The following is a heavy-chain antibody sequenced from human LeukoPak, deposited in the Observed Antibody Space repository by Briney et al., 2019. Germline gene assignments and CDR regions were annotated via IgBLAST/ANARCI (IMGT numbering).Heavy chain of an antibody. CDR3: EKGNTVTPDY. V-gene: IGHV3-23*01. CDR1: GFTFSNYP. D-gene: IGHD4-17*01. CDR2: ITTDGSRT. Sequence: PGRSLRLSCAASGFTFSNYPMNWVRQAPGKGLEWVSAITTDGSRTYNADSVKGRFTISRDNSKNTLYLQMNSLRAEDTAVYYCEKGNTVTPDYWGQGTLVTVSS. J-gene: IGHJ4*02.